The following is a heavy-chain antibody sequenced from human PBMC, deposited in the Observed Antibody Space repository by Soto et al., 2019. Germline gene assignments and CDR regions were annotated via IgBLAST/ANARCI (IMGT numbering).Heavy chain of an antibody. V-gene: IGHV1-69*13. CDR1: GGTFSSYA. CDR2: IIPIFAPA. CDR3: VGSGSYYRYWYFDL. Sequence: ASVKVSCKASGGTFSSYAISWVRQAPGQGLEWRGGIIPIFAPANYAQKFQGRVTITADESTSTAYMELSSLRSEDTAVYYCVGSGSYYRYWYFDLWGRGTLVTVSS. D-gene: IGHD3-10*01. J-gene: IGHJ2*01.